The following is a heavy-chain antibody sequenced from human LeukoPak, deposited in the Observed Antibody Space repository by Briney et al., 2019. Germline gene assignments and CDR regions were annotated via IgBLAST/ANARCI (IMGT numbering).Heavy chain of an antibody. V-gene: IGHV5-51*01. CDR2: IDPADCDT. CDR1: GYSFTSYW. Sequence: GESLKIFCKGSGYSFTSYWIGWVRQMPGEGLEWMGIIDPADCDTRYSPSFQGQVTISADKSISTAYQKWSSLKASDTAVYYCARPGGYSGFDPGAFEIWGQGTMVTVSS. J-gene: IGHJ3*02. D-gene: IGHD5-12*01. CDR3: ARPGGYSGFDPGAFEI.